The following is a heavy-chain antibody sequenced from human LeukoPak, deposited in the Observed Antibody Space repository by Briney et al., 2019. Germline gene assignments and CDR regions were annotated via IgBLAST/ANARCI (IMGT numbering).Heavy chain of an antibody. Sequence: SETLSLTCAVYGGSFSGYYWSWIRQPPGKGLEWIGEINHSGSTNYNPSLKSRVTISVDTSKNQFSLKLSSVTAADTAVYYCARGWGSSSRKFDYWGQGTLVTVSS. CDR1: GGSFSGYY. V-gene: IGHV4-34*01. CDR2: INHSGST. CDR3: ARGWGSSSRKFDY. D-gene: IGHD6-6*01. J-gene: IGHJ4*02.